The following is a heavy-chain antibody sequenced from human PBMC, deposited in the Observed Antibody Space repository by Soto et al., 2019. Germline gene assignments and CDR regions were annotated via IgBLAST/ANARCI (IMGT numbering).Heavy chain of an antibody. CDR2: VNPSGGST. CDR3: AREGVYGDYPYHHYGMDV. V-gene: IGHV1-46*01. D-gene: IGHD4-17*01. CDR1: GYTFTGYY. Sequence: ASVKVSCKASGYTFTGYYMHWVRQAPGQGLEWMGIVNPSGGSTSYAQKFQGRVTMTRDTSTSTVYMELSSLRSEDTAVYYCAREGVYGDYPYHHYGMDVWGQGNTVTVSS. J-gene: IGHJ6*02.